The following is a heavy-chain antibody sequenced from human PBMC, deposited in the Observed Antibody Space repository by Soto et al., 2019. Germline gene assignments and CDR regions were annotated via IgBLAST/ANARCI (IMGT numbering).Heavy chain of an antibody. J-gene: IGHJ2*01. D-gene: IGHD6-19*01. CDR1: GFTFSSYA. Sequence: EVQLLESGGGLVQPGGSLRLSCAASGFTFSSYAMSWVRQAPGKGLEWVSAISGSGGSTYYADSVKGRFTISRDNSKNTLYLQMNSLRAEDTAVYYCAKEWASDSSGWLDWYFDLWGRGTLVTVSS. CDR3: AKEWASDSSGWLDWYFDL. CDR2: ISGSGGST. V-gene: IGHV3-23*01.